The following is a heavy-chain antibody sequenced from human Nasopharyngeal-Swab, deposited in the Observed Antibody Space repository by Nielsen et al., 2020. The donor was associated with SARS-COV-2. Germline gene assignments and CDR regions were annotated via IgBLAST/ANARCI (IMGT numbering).Heavy chain of an antibody. CDR3: ARSKKAPFDY. J-gene: IGHJ4*02. V-gene: IGHV4-39*07. CDR2: IYYSGST. Sequence: WIGQPPGKGLEWIGSIYYSGSTYYNPSLKRRVTISVDTSKNQFSLKLRSVTAADTAVYYCARSKKAPFDYWGQGTLVTVSS.